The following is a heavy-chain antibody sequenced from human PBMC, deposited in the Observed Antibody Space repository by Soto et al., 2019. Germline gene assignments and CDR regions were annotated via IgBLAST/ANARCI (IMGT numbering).Heavy chain of an antibody. D-gene: IGHD3-9*01. CDR2: INVGNGYT. J-gene: IGHJ4*02. Sequence: QVPLVQSGAEVKKPGASVKVSCKASGYIFTSYAMHWVRQAPGQRLEWMGWINVGNGYTKYSQKFQGRVTITNDTSASTVYMELSSLRSEDTAVYYCARDPLYLLTGYPYYFDYWGQGTLVTVSS. CDR1: GYIFTSYA. CDR3: ARDPLYLLTGYPYYFDY. V-gene: IGHV1-3*01.